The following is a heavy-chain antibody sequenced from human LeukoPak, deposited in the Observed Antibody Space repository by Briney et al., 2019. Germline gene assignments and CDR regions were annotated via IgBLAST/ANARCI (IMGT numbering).Heavy chain of an antibody. V-gene: IGHV3-33*08. CDR1: GFTFSSYS. CDR2: IWYDGSNK. D-gene: IGHD3-10*01. Sequence: GGSLRLSCAASGFTFSSYSMNWVRQAPGKGLEWVAVIWYDGSNKYYADSVKGRFTISRDNSKNTLYLQMNSLRAEDTAVYYCARDPPHYYGSGSYPNWFDPWGQGTLVTVSS. J-gene: IGHJ5*02. CDR3: ARDPPHYYGSGSYPNWFDP.